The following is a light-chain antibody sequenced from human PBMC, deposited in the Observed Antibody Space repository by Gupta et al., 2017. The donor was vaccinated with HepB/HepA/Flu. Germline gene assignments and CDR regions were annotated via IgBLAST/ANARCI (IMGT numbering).Light chain of an antibody. CDR3: QQRCEWPNR. CDR1: QSVGSY. V-gene: IGKV3-11*01. J-gene: IGKJ5*01. Sequence: EIVLTQSPATLSLSPGERATLSCRASQSVGSYLAWYQQKPGQAPRLLINDASNRATGVPARFSGSGSGTDFTLTISSLEPEDLAIYYCQQRCEWPNRFGQGTQLEIK. CDR2: DAS.